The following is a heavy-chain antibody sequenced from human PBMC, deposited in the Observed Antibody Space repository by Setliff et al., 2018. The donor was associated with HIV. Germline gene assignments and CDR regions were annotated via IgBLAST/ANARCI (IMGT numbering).Heavy chain of an antibody. V-gene: IGHV3-33*01. J-gene: IGHJ6*03. CDR2: IWDDGSYE. Sequence: GSLRLSCAASGFSFSRYGIHWVRQAPGKGLEWVAVIWDDGSYEYYADSVKGRFTIFRDNSKNTLYLQMNSLRAEDTAVYYCARDRVELFWDGELKYMDVWGKGTTVTV. CDR3: ARDRVELFWDGELKYMDV. D-gene: IGHD3-10*01. CDR1: GFSFSRYG.